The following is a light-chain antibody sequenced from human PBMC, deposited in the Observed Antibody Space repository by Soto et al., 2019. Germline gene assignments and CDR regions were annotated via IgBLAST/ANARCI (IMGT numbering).Light chain of an antibody. J-gene: IGKJ1*01. Sequence: EIVLTQSPGTLSLSPGERATLFCRASQSVSSTYLAWYQQKPSQAPRLLIYGASSRATGIPDRFSGSGSGTDFTITISSLEPEDFAVYYCQQYGNSPWTFGQGTKVEIK. CDR1: QSVSSTY. CDR3: QQYGNSPWT. V-gene: IGKV3-20*01. CDR2: GAS.